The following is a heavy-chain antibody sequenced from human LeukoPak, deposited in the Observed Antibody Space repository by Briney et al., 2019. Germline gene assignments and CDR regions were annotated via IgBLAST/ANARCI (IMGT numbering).Heavy chain of an antibody. CDR3: ARGSTCYESSGQVPFDY. D-gene: IGHD3-22*01. Sequence: GGSLRLSCAASGFTFNTYTMNWVRQAPGKGLEWVSYISGSSGIIDYADSVRGRFTISRDNAKNSLYLQMNSLRAEDTAVYYCARGSTCYESSGQVPFDYWGQGTLVTVSS. CDR2: ISGSSGII. J-gene: IGHJ4*02. V-gene: IGHV3-48*01. CDR1: GFTFNTYT.